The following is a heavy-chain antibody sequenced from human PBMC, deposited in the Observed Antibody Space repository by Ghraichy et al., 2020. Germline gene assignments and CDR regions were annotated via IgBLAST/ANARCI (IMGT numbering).Heavy chain of an antibody. Sequence: SETLSLTCTVSGGSISSTSYYWSWIRQPPGKGRDWIGSVYYTGSTHDNPSLRSRVIISADTSKQQFSLKLSSVTAADTAVYYCARDLSRYDFWSGYYRADYYCYGMDVWGHGTTVIVSS. CDR2: VYYTGST. J-gene: IGHJ6*02. D-gene: IGHD3-3*01. CDR1: GGSISSTSYY. V-gene: IGHV4-39*07. CDR3: ARDLSRYDFWSGYYRADYYCYGMDV.